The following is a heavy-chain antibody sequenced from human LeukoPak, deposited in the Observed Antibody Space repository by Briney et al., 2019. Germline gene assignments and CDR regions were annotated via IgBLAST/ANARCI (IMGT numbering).Heavy chain of an antibody. CDR2: INSDGSST. CDR3: ARYPGDFYFDY. D-gene: IGHD2-21*02. CDR1: GFTFSSYW. J-gene: IGHJ4*02. V-gene: IGHV3-74*01. Sequence: GGSLTLSCAASGFTFSSYWMHWVRQAPGKGLVWVSRINSDGSSTSYADSVKGRFTISRDNAKNTLYLQMNSLRAEDTAVYYCARYPGDFYFDYWGQGTLVTVSS.